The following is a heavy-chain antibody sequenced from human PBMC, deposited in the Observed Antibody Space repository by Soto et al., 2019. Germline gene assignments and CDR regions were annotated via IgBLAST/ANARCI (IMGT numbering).Heavy chain of an antibody. CDR2: INDSGIT. V-gene: IGHV4-34*01. J-gene: IGHJ4*02. CDR3: ARGRNYYDFWGGYTPVDH. CDR1: GGSFSGYY. D-gene: IGHD3-3*01. Sequence: SETLSLTCAVYGGSFSGYYWSWIRQPPGKGLEWIGEINDSGITNYNPSLKSRVTISVDTSKNQFSLKLSSVTAADTAVYYCARGRNYYDFWGGYTPVDHWGQGTLVTVSS.